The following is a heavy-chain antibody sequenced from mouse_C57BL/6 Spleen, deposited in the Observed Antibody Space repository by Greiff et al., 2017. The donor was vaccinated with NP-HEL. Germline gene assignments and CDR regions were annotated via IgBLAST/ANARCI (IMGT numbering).Heavy chain of an antibody. CDR1: GFTFSSYG. Sequence: EVMLVESGGDLVKPGGSLKLSCAASGFTFSSYGMPWVRQTPDKRLEWVATISSGGSYTSYPDSVKGRSTFPRDNAKNTRYQKMSSMKSEDAAMYYCARHEDYGSSYEVYFEVWGTGTTVTVAS. J-gene: IGHJ1*03. V-gene: IGHV5-6*02. CDR3: ARHEDYGSSYEVYFEV. CDR2: ISSGGSYT. D-gene: IGHD1-1*01.